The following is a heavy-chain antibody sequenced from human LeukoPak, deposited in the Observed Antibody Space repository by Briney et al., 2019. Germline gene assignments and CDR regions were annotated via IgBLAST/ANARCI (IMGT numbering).Heavy chain of an antibody. CDR3: AKKSPRGYYEH. CDR1: GYTFTSYA. Sequence: GGSLRLSCAASGYTFTSYAMSWVRQAAGKGLEWVSLIGTGGSTYYTDSVKGRFTISRDNSKNTLYLQMDSLRADDTAVYYCAKKSPRGYYEHWGQGTLVTVSS. CDR2: IGTGGST. D-gene: IGHD3-3*01. V-gene: IGHV3-23*01. J-gene: IGHJ4*02.